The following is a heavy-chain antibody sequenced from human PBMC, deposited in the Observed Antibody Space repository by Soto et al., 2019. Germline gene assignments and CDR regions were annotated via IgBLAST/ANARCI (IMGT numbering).Heavy chain of an antibody. V-gene: IGHV3-30*18. CDR2: ISYDGSNK. Sequence: QPGGSLRLSCAASGFTFSSYGMHWVRQAPGKGLEWVAVISYDGSNKYYADSVKGRFTISRDNSKNTLYLQMNSLRAEDTAVYYCAKDESGYCSSTSCYALFSWGQGTLVTVSS. D-gene: IGHD2-2*03. CDR3: AKDESGYCSSTSCYALFS. J-gene: IGHJ5*02. CDR1: GFTFSSYG.